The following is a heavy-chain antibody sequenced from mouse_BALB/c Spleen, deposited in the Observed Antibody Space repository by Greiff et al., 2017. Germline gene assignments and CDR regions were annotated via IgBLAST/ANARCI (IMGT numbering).Heavy chain of an antibody. CDR1: GFTFSSFG. CDR3: ARGNYFDY. V-gene: IGHV5-17*02. J-gene: IGHJ2*01. Sequence: EVMLVESGGGLVQPGGSRKLSCAVSGFTFSSFGMHWVRQAPEKGLEWVAYISSGSSTIYYADTVKGRFTITRDNPKNTLFLQMTSLRSEDTAMYYCARGNYFDYWGPGTTLTVSS. CDR2: ISSGSSTI.